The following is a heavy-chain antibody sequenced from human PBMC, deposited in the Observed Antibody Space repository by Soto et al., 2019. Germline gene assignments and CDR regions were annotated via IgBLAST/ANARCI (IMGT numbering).Heavy chain of an antibody. CDR2: IIPILGIA. D-gene: IGHD6-6*01. Sequence: SVKVACKASGGTFSSYTISWVRQAPGQGLEWMGRIIPILGIANYAQKFQGRVTITADKSTSTAYMELSSLRSEDTAVYYCARGPYSSSAYWFDPWGQGTLVTVSS. J-gene: IGHJ5*02. V-gene: IGHV1-69*02. CDR1: GGTFSSYT. CDR3: ARGPYSSSAYWFDP.